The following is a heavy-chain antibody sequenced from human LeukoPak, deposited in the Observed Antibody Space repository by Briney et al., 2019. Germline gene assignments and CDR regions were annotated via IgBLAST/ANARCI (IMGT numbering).Heavy chain of an antibody. Sequence: PGGSLRLSCAASGFTFSSYWMSWVRQAPGKGLEWVANIKEDGGEKYYVDSVKGRFTISRDNAKNSQYLQMDSLRADDTAVYYCARARYLDLWGRGTLVTVSS. CDR2: IKEDGGEK. J-gene: IGHJ2*01. V-gene: IGHV3-7*05. CDR1: GFTFSSYW. CDR3: ARARYLDL.